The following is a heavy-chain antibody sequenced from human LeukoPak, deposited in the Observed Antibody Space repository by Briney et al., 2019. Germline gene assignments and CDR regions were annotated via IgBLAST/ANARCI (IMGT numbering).Heavy chain of an antibody. Sequence: SETLSLTCTVSGGTISSYYWSWIRQPPGKGLEWIGYIYYSGSTNYNPSLKSRVTISVDTSKNQFSLKLSPVTAADTAVYYCARGGSAHLFGELLSAEYFQHWGQGTLVTVSS. J-gene: IGHJ1*01. CDR3: ARGGSAHLFGELLSAEYFQH. V-gene: IGHV4-59*01. CDR1: GGTISSYY. D-gene: IGHD3-10*02. CDR2: IYYSGST.